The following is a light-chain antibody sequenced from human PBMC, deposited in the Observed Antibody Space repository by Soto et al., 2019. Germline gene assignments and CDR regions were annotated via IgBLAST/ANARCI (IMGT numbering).Light chain of an antibody. CDR2: DAS. CDR1: QSVSSY. Sequence: EIVLTQSPATLSLSPGERATLSCRASQSVSSYLAWYPQKPGQAPRLLIYDASNRATGIPARFSGSGSGTDFTLTISSLEPEDFAVYYCQQRSNWPPYTFGQRTKLEI. CDR3: QQRSNWPPYT. J-gene: IGKJ2*01. V-gene: IGKV3-11*01.